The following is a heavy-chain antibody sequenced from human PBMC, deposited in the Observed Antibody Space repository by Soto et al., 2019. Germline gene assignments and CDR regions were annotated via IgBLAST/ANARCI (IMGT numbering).Heavy chain of an antibody. Sequence: GGSLIVSCGSSGFTSRSYWMSWVRQAPGKGLEWVANINQGGSGEYYLDSVRGRFTISRDNAKNSLYLQMNSLRVDDTAMYFWARVRGSGGDWCYDEWGQGTLVTVS. V-gene: IGHV3-7*03. D-gene: IGHD2-21*02. J-gene: IGHJ4*02. CDR1: GFTSRSYW. CDR3: ARVRGSGGDWCYDE. CDR2: INQGGSGE.